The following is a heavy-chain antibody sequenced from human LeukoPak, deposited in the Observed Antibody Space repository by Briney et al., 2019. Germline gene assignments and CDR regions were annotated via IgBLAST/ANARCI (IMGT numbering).Heavy chain of an antibody. D-gene: IGHD6-13*01. CDR1: GFTFSSYG. V-gene: IGHV3-33*01. CDR2: IWYDGSNK. J-gene: IGHJ4*02. Sequence: PGRSLRLSCAASGFTFSSYGMHWVRQAPGKGLEWVAVIWYDGSNKYYADSVKGRFTISRDNSKNTLYLQMNSLRAEDTAVYYCARVVGGEQQLAFDYWGQGTLVTVSS. CDR3: ARVVGGEQQLAFDY.